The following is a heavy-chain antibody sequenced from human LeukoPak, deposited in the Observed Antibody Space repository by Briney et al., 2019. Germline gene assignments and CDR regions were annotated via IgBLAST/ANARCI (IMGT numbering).Heavy chain of an antibody. Sequence: SETLSLTCTVSGGSISSYYWSWIRQPAGRGLEWIGRIYTSGSTNYNPSLKSRVTMSVDTSKNQFSLKLSSVTAADTAVYYCARDHGIAAAGTKSYYYYYMDVWGKGTTVTVSS. J-gene: IGHJ6*03. CDR2: IYTSGST. CDR1: GGSISSYY. D-gene: IGHD6-13*01. V-gene: IGHV4-4*07. CDR3: ARDHGIAAAGTKSYYYYYMDV.